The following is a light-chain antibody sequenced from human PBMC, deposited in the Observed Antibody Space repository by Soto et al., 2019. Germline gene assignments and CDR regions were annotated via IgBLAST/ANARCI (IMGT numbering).Light chain of an antibody. Sequence: EFVLTQSPATLSLSPGEGASLSCWASQSVGTYMAWYQHKPGQPPRLLIYDASKRATGIPARFSGSGSGTNFTFNISSLEPADFALYFCQLRSSWPPYTFAQGTKVEMK. CDR1: QSVGTY. CDR3: QLRSSWPPYT. J-gene: IGKJ2*01. CDR2: DAS. V-gene: IGKV3-11*01.